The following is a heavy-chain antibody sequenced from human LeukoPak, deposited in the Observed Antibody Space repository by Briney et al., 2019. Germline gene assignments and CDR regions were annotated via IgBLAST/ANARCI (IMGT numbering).Heavy chain of an antibody. CDR2: IKQDGSEK. CDR3: ARDSAYDYVWGSYHAFDI. CDR1: GFTFSSYW. Sequence: GGSLRLSCAASGFTFSSYWMSWVRQAPGKGLEWVANIKQDGSEKYYVDSVKGRFTTSRDNAKNSLYLQMNSLRAEDTAVYYCARDSAYDYVWGSYHAFDIWGQGTMVTVSS. V-gene: IGHV3-7*01. D-gene: IGHD3-16*02. J-gene: IGHJ3*02.